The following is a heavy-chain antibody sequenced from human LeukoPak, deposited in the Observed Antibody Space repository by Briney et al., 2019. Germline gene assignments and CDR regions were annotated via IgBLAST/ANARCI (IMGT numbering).Heavy chain of an antibody. CDR1: GFTFSSYW. V-gene: IGHV3-74*01. CDR2: INSGGSST. Sequence: GGSLRLSCAASGFTFSSYWMHWVRQAPGKGLVWVSRINSGGSSTSYADSVKGRFTISRDNAKNTLYLQMNSLRAEDTAVYYCARAGYYYDSSGYYPLDYWGQGTLVTVSS. D-gene: IGHD3-22*01. CDR3: ARAGYYYDSSGYYPLDY. J-gene: IGHJ4*02.